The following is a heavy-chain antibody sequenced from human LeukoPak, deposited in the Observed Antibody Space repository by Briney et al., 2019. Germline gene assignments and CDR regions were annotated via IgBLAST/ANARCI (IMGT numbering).Heavy chain of an antibody. CDR3: ARSHVRWGYRHFDF. Sequence: ASVKVSFKASGYTFADYYIHWVRQTPGQGLEWMGWIYPKTGGTNYAQQFHGTVTMTADTSISTAYMELSRLPSGDTALFFCARSHVRWGYRHFDFWGQGTLLTVSS. V-gene: IGHV1-2*02. J-gene: IGHJ4*02. CDR2: IYPKTGGT. CDR1: GYTFADYY. D-gene: IGHD7-27*01.